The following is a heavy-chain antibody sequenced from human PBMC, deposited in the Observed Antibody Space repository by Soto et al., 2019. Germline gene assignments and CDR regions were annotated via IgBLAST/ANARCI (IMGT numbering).Heavy chain of an antibody. Sequence: SEPLSLTCTVSGGSISNLYWRWILQPTGKGLEWIGYIYYSGSTNYNPSLKSRVTISVDTSKNQFSLKLSSVTAADTAVYYCARSYYYDSSGYWSQGWNYWGQGTLVTVSS. CDR3: ARSYYYDSSGYWSQGWNY. CDR1: GGSISNLY. CDR2: IYYSGST. D-gene: IGHD3-22*01. J-gene: IGHJ4*02. V-gene: IGHV4-59*11.